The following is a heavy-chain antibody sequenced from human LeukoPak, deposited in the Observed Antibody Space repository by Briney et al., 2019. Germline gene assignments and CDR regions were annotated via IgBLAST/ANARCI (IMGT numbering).Heavy chain of an antibody. CDR3: ARDYYDSSGYYYAL. CDR2: IYHSGST. J-gene: IGHJ4*02. CDR1: GGSISSGGYY. D-gene: IGHD3-22*01. V-gene: IGHV4-30-2*06. Sequence: SETLSLTCTVSGGSISSGGYYWSWIRQSLGKGLEWIGYIYHSGSTYYNPSLKCRVTISVDRSKNQFSLKLSSVTAADTAVYYCARDYYDSSGYYYALWGQGTLVTVSS.